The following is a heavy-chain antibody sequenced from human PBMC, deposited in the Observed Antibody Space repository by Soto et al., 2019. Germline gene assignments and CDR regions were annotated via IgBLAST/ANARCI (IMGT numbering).Heavy chain of an antibody. CDR2: ISESGDST. D-gene: IGHD2-15*01. Sequence: EVQLLESGGGLVQPGESLRLSCAVSGFICGNYMMTWVRQAPGKGLEWVSTISESGDSTYYADSVKGRFTISSDSSKNTLYLQMDSLGAEDTAVYYCAPHVYCSGGSCHYDAFDIRGQGTMVTVSS. CDR3: APHVYCSGGSCHYDAFDI. V-gene: IGHV3-23*01. J-gene: IGHJ3*02. CDR1: GFICGNYM.